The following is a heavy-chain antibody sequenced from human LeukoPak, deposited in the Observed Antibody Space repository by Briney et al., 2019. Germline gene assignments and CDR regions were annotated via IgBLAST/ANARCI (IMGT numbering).Heavy chain of an antibody. D-gene: IGHD3-3*01. CDR3: ARDFGGISNWFDP. Sequence: PGGSPRLSCGASGFTFTTYAMTWVRQAPGKGLEWVSRINSDGSSRHYADSVKGRFTISRDNSKNTLYLQMNSLRAGDTAVYYCARDFGGISNWFDPWGQGTLVTVSS. V-gene: IGHV3-23*01. CDR1: GFTFTTYA. J-gene: IGHJ5*02. CDR2: INSDGSSR.